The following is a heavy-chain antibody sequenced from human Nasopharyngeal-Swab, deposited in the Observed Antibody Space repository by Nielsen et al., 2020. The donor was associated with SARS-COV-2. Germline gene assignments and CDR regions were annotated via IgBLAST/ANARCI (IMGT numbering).Heavy chain of an antibody. CDR2: ISGSDHTT. CDR1: GFTFRSYA. CDR3: AKDRDSGDDSDDYYHYYGMDV. V-gene: IGHV3-23*01. D-gene: IGHD5-12*01. Sequence: GGSLRLSCAASGFTFRSYAISWVRQAPGKGLEWVSVISGSDHTTYYADSVKGRFTISRDNSKNTVNLQMNSLRVEDTAIYYCAKDRDSGDDSDDYYHYYGMDVWGQGTMVTVFS. J-gene: IGHJ6*02.